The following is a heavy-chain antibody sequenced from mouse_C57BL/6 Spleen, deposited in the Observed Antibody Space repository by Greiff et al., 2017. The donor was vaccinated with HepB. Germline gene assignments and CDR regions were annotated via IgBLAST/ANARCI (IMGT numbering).Heavy chain of an antibody. V-gene: IGHV1-52*01. CDR2: IDPSDSET. D-gene: IGHD4-1*01. CDR3: ARLGGLYAMDY. J-gene: IGHJ4*01. Sequence: QVQLKESGAELVRPGSSVKLSCKASGYTFTSYWMHWVKQRPIQGLEWIGNIDPSDSETHYNQKFKDKATLTVDKSSSTAYMQLSSLTSEDSAVYYCARLGGLYAMDYWGQGTSVTVSS. CDR1: GYTFTSYW.